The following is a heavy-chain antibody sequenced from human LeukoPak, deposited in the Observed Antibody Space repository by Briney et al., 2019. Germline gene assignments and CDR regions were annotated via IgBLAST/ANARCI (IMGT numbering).Heavy chain of an antibody. CDR2: ISGSGGST. D-gene: IGHD2-21*02. V-gene: IGHV3-23*01. CDR3: VKENGGDFYYFDY. Sequence: GGSLRLSCAASGFTFSSYVMSWVRQAPGKGLEWVSGISGSGGSTYYADSVKGRFTISRDNSKNTLYLQMNNLRAEDTAVYYCVKENGGDFYYFDYWGQGTLVTVSS. J-gene: IGHJ4*02. CDR1: GFTFSSYV.